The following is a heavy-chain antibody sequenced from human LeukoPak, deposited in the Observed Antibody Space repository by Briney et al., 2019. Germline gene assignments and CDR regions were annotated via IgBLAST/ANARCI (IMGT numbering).Heavy chain of an antibody. CDR3: ARDGGYGSGSLDY. J-gene: IGHJ4*02. Sequence: PSETLSLTCTVSGGSISSGDYYWSWIRQPPGKGLEWIGYIYYSGSTYYNPSLKSLVTISVDPSKTQFSLKLSSVTAADTVVYYCARDGGYGSGSLDYWGQGTLVTVSS. V-gene: IGHV4-30-4*01. CDR2: IYYSGST. CDR1: GGSISSGDYY. D-gene: IGHD3-10*01.